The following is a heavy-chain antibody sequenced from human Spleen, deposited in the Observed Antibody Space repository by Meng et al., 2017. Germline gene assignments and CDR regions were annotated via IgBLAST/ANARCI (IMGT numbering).Heavy chain of an antibody. D-gene: IGHD3-10*01. Sequence: SVKVSCKASGGTFSNYGLSWVRQGPGQGLEWLGGIIPMFGQTHYAQRFQGRVTMTTDTSTSTAYMELRSLRSDDTAVYYCARSIPVRFGELLYSLVYYYYYGMDVWGQGTTVTVSS. J-gene: IGHJ6*02. CDR2: IIPMFGQT. CDR1: GGTFSNYG. V-gene: IGHV1-69*05. CDR3: ARSIPVRFGELLYSLVYYYYYGMDV.